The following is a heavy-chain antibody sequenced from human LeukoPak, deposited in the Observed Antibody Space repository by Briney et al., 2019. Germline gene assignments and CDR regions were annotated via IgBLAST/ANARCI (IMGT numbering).Heavy chain of an antibody. CDR3: ASSSGYRGLDAFDI. CDR1: GYTFISYG. CDR2: ISAYNGNT. J-gene: IGHJ3*02. Sequence: GASVKVSCKASGYTFISYGISWVRQAPGQGLEWMGWISAYNGNTNYAQKLQGRVTMTTDTSTSTAYMELRSLRSDDTAVYYCASSSGYRGLDAFDIWGQGTMVTVSS. V-gene: IGHV1-18*01. D-gene: IGHD3-16*02.